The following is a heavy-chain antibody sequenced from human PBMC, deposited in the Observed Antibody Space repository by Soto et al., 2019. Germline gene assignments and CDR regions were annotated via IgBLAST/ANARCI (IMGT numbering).Heavy chain of an antibody. CDR2: MNPNSGNT. J-gene: IGHJ6*02. CDR3: ARTPSTRGLRYYYYVMAV. V-gene: IGHV1-8*01. Sequence: ASVKVSCKASGYTFTSYDINWVRQATGQGLEWMGWMNPNSGNTGYAQKFQGRVTMTRNTSISTAYMELSSLRSEDTAVYYSARTPSTRGLRYYYYVMAVWGQGTTVIVSS. CDR1: GYTFTSYD.